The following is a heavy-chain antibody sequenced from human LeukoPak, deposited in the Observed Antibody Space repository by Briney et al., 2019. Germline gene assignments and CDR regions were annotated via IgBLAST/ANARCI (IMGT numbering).Heavy chain of an antibody. Sequence: PGRSLRLSCAASGFTFSSSAMHWVRQAPGKGLEWVAIISYDGSNKYYAGSVKGRFTISRDNSKNTLYLQMNSLRAEDTAVYYCARDDSQTVTASCYFDYWGQGALVTVSS. CDR3: ARDDSQTVTASCYFDY. CDR1: GFTFSSSA. D-gene: IGHD2-21*02. J-gene: IGHJ4*02. CDR2: ISYDGSNK. V-gene: IGHV3-30-3*01.